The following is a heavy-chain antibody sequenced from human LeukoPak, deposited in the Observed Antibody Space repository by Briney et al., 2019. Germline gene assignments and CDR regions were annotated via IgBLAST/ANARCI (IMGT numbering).Heavy chain of an antibody. CDR3: AKMGSSSWYFDY. D-gene: IGHD6-13*01. V-gene: IGHV3-30*02. J-gene: IGHJ4*02. CDR1: GFTFTSYG. Sequence: GRSLRLSCAATGFTFTSYGTHWVRQAPGEGLEWVAFIRYDGINKYYADYVKGRFTIYRDNSKNTLYLQMNSLRAEDTAVYYCAKMGSSSWYFDYWGQGTLVTVSS. CDR2: IRYDGINK.